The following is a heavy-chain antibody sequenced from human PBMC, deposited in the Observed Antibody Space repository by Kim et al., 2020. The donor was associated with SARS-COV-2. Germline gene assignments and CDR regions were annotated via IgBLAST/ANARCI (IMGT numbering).Heavy chain of an antibody. CDR3: AKDPRTSPGWGAFDI. Sequence: GGSLRLSCAASGLTFSTYATTWVRQAPGKGLEWVSSISDSGDKTYCADSVKGRFTISRDNSKNTLYLQINSLRAEDTAVYYCAKDPRTSPGWGAFDIWG. CDR2: ISDSGDKT. D-gene: IGHD3-16*01. CDR1: GLTFSTYA. V-gene: IGHV3-23*01. J-gene: IGHJ3*02.